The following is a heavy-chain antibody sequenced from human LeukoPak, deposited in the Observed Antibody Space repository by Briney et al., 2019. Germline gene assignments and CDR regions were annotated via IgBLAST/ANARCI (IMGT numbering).Heavy chain of an antibody. D-gene: IGHD3-3*01. CDR2: IYYSGST. V-gene: IGHV4-34*01. J-gene: IGHJ6*02. Sequence: PSETLSLTCAVYGGSFSGYYWTWIRQPPGKGLEWIGSIYYSGSTYYNPSLKSRVTISVDTSKNQFSLKLSSVTAADTAVYYCARLRFLATTYYYYGMDVWGQGTTVTVSS. CDR1: GGSFSGYY. CDR3: ARLRFLATTYYYYGMDV.